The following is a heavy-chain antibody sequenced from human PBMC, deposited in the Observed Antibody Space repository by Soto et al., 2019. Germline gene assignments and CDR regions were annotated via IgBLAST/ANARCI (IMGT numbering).Heavy chain of an antibody. V-gene: IGHV1-69*01. J-gene: IGHJ6*02. Sequence: QVQLVQSGAEVKKPGSSVKVSCKASGGTFSSYAISWVRQAPGQGLEWMGGIIPIFGTAYYAQKFQGRVTITADESTSTAYMELSSLRSEDTAVYYCARDGATSYYDFWSGWAPPPDYGMDVWGQGTTVTVSS. CDR1: GGTFSSYA. D-gene: IGHD3-3*01. CDR2: IIPIFGTA. CDR3: ARDGATSYYDFWSGWAPPPDYGMDV.